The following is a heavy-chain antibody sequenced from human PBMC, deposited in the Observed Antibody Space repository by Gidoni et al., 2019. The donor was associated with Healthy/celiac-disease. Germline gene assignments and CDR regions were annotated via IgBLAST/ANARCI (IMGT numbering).Heavy chain of an antibody. J-gene: IGHJ4*02. CDR3: AREDIVCSGGSCYPGLDY. V-gene: IGHV3-48*02. D-gene: IGHD2-15*01. CDR2: ISSSSSTI. CDR1: GFTFRSYS. Sequence: EVQLVESGGGLVQPGGSLRLSCAASGFTFRSYSMNWVRQAPGKGLEWVSYISSSSSTIYYADSVKGRFTISRENAKNSLYLQMNSLRDEDTAVYYCAREDIVCSGGSCYPGLDYWGQGTLVTVSS.